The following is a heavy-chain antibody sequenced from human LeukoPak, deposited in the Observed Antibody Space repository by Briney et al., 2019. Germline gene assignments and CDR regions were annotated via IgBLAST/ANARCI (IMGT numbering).Heavy chain of an antibody. V-gene: IGHV3-74*01. CDR1: GFSFSGHW. CDR2: ISPTGSTT. Sequence: HAGGSLRLSCTASGFSFSGHWMHWARQLPGKGLVWVSRISPTGSTTSYADSVKGRFTVSRDNAKNILYLQVYNLRAEDTAVYYCARGPNSNWSGLDFWGQGALLTVSS. J-gene: IGHJ4*02. CDR3: ARGPNSNWSGLDF. D-gene: IGHD6-6*01.